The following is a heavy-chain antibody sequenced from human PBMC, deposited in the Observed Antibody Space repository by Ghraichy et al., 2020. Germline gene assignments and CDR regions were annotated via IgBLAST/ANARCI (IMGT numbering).Heavy chain of an antibody. J-gene: IGHJ4*02. D-gene: IGHD6-13*01. CDR3: ARFGTIAAADY. CDR2: IYYSGST. Sequence: LNISCTVSGGSISSYYWSWIRQPPGKGLEWIGYIYYSGSTNYNPSLKSRVTISVDTSKNQFSLKLSSVTAADTAVYYCARFGTIAAADYWGQGTLVTVSS. CDR1: GGSISSYY. V-gene: IGHV4-59*01.